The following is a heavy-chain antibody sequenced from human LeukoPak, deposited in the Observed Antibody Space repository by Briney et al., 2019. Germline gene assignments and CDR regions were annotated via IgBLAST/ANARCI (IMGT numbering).Heavy chain of an antibody. V-gene: IGHV4-34*01. D-gene: IGHD3-9*01. CDR3: ARGRLSVRRYFVSPNFDY. J-gene: IGHJ4*02. Sequence: SETLSLTCAVYGGSFSGYYWSWIRQPPGKGLEWIGEINHSGSTNYNPPLKSRVTISVDTSKNQFSLKLSSVTAADTAVYYCARGRLSVRRYFVSPNFDYWGQGTLVTVSS. CDR2: INHSGST. CDR1: GGSFSGYY.